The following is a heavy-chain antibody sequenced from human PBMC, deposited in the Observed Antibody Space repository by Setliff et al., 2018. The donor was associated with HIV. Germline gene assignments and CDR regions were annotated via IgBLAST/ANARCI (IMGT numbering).Heavy chain of an antibody. CDR2: IYSSGTK. V-gene: IGHV4-59*06. CDR3: ARGFCSGGFCHPNFYHYMDV. D-gene: IGHD2-15*01. J-gene: IGHJ6*03. CDR1: GGSLSSYY. Sequence: SETLSLTCAVSGGSLSSYYWSWIRQHPVKGLEWIGYIYSSGTKYYNPSLKSRLAISLDTSKNQFSLNLKSVTAADAAVYYCARGFCSGGFCHPNFYHYMDVWGKGTTVTVSS.